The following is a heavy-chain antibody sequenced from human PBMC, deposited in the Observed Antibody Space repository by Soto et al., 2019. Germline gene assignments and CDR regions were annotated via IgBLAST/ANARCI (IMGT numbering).Heavy chain of an antibody. V-gene: IGHV4-34*01. J-gene: IGHJ4*02. Sequence: QVQLEQWGTGLLKPSETLSLTCAVYGGSFGDYYWSWIRQTPGKGLEWIGEINHSGKINYNPSLRSRVTIPVDTSNNQASLKLSSMTAADTAVYYCARDGYNYGSFDYWGQGTLVTVSS. CDR2: INHSGKI. CDR1: GGSFGDYY. D-gene: IGHD5-18*01. CDR3: ARDGYNYGSFDY.